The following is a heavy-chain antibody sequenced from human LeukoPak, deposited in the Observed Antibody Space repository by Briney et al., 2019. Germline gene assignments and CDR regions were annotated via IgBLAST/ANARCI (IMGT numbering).Heavy chain of an antibody. D-gene: IGHD5-24*01. CDR2: IHYSGST. J-gene: IGHJ5*02. V-gene: IGHV4-59*01. CDR1: GGSFSGYY. CDR3: ARARDGYLLVS. Sequence: SETLSLTCAVYGGSFSGYYWTWIRQPPGKGLEWIAYIHYSGSTNYNPSLKSRVTMSVDTPNNQFSLKVSSLTAADTAVYYCARARDGYLLVSWGQGTLVIVSS.